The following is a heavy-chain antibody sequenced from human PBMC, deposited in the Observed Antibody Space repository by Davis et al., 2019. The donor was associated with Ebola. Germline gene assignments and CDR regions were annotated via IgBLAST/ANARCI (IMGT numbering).Heavy chain of an antibody. J-gene: IGHJ6*02. CDR3: ARDSRWLVPGTYYYYGMDV. V-gene: IGHV4-59*01. D-gene: IGHD6-19*01. CDR1: GTSIRPYY. Sequence: SETLSLTCTVSGTSIRPYYWSWIRQPPGKGLEWIGYIYYSGSTDYNPSLKSRVTISVDTSKNQFSLNLSSVTAADTAVYYCARDSRWLVPGTYYYYGMDVWGQGTTVTVSS. CDR2: IYYSGST.